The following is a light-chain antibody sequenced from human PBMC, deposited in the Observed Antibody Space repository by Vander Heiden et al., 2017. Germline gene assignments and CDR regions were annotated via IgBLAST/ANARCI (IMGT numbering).Light chain of an antibody. CDR2: DVS. Sequence: QSALTQPASVSGSPGQSLTISCTGTSGDVGGYNDVSWYQQHPGKAPKLMIYDVSNRPSGVSNRFSGSKSGNTASLTISGLQAEDEADYYCSSYRSGSTIFGGGTRLTVL. CDR1: SGDVGGYND. J-gene: IGLJ2*01. CDR3: SSYRSGSTI. V-gene: IGLV2-14*01.